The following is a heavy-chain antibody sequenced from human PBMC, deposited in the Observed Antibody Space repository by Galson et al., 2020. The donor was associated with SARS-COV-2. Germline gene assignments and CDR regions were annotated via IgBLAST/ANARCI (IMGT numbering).Heavy chain of an antibody. Sequence: SETLSLTCNVSGGSIRSRSYYWGWIRQPPGKGLEWIASVLSTGSTAYNPSLKSRVTISVDTSKNQLSLRVTSVTAADAAVYYCARRGDTVAWFYWGQGALVTVSS. CDR3: ARRGDTVAWFY. V-gene: IGHV4-39*01. CDR1: GGSIRSRSYY. D-gene: IGHD3-3*01. J-gene: IGHJ4*02. CDR2: VLSTGST.